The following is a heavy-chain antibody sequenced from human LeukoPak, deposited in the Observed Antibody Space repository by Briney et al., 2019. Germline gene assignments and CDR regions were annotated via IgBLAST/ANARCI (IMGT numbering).Heavy chain of an antibody. CDR3: AREYIVVVVAATTYFDY. V-gene: IGHV4-39*07. Sequence: PSETLSLTCTVSGGSISSSSYYWGWIRQPPGKGLEWIGSIYYSGSTYYNPSLKSRVTVSVDTSKNQFSLKLSSVTAADTAVYYCAREYIVVVVAATTYFDYWGQGTLVTVSS. CDR2: IYYSGST. J-gene: IGHJ4*02. D-gene: IGHD2-15*01. CDR1: GGSISSSSYY.